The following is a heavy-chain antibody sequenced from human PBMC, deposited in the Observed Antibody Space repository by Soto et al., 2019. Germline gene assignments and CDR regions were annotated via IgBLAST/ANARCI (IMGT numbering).Heavy chain of an antibody. J-gene: IGHJ4*02. CDR1: GGSISSYY. Sequence: SETLSLTCTVSGGSISSYYWSWIRQPPGKGLEWIGYIYYSGSTNYNPSLKSRVTISVDTSKNQFSLKLSSVTAADTAVYYCARGSSSHLDYWGQGTLVTVSS. D-gene: IGHD6-13*01. CDR3: ARGSSSHLDY. V-gene: IGHV4-59*12. CDR2: IYYSGST.